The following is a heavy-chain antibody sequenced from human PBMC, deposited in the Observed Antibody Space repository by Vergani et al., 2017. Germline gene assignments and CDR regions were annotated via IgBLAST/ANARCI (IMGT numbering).Heavy chain of an antibody. D-gene: IGHD3-9*01. CDR3: VRGGTFDWLST. CDR2: ITPQNGGT. V-gene: IGHV1-2*02. J-gene: IGHJ5*02. CDR1: GYYFTDNY. Sequence: QVQLVQSGAEVKKPGAAVKVSCKASGYYFTDNYLHWVRQAPGQGLEWMGSITPQNGGTQYAEKLKGMVTMTRDTSITTAYIALTSLTSDDTAVYYCVRGGTFDWLSTWGQGTLVTVSS.